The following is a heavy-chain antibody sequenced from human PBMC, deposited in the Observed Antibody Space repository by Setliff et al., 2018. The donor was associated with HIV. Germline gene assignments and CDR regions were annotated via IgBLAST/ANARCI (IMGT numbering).Heavy chain of an antibody. D-gene: IGHD6-13*01. CDR3: ARGVAAAGTDY. CDR2: ISYSTGYI. J-gene: IGHJ4*02. Sequence: GSLRLSCAASGFTFSSYTMNWVRQAPGKGLEWVSSISYSTGYIYHADSVKGRFTISRDNAKSSFYLQMNSLRAEDTAVYYCARGVAAAGTDYWGQGTLVTVSS. CDR1: GFTFSSYT. V-gene: IGHV3-21*01.